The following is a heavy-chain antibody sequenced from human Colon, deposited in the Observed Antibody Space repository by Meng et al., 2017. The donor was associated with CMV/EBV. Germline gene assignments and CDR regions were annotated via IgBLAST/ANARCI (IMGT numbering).Heavy chain of an antibody. CDR3: ARVVLNFFDY. CDR1: GGSFTSNSYF. V-gene: IGHV4-39*07. Sequence: QLQLDESGPGLVKPSETLSLTCTVSGGSFTSNSYFWGWIRQPPGKGLEYIGSIYNSGSAYYNPSLKSRVTISLDTSKNQFSLKLSSVTAADTAMYYCARVVLNFFDYWGQGTLVTVSS. J-gene: IGHJ4*02. D-gene: IGHD3-10*02. CDR2: IYNSGSA.